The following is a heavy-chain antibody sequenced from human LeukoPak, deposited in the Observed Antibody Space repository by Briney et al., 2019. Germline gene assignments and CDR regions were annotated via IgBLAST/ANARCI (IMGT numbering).Heavy chain of an antibody. CDR2: ISYDGSNK. CDR1: GFTFSSYG. CDR3: ANIIPYYYCMDV. Sequence: GGSLRLSCAASGFTFSSYGMHWVRQAPGKGLEWVAVISYDGSNKYYADSVKGRFTISRDNSKNKLYLQMNSLRAEDTAVYYCANIIPYYYCMDVWGKGTTVTVSS. D-gene: IGHD1-14*01. J-gene: IGHJ6*03. V-gene: IGHV3-30*18.